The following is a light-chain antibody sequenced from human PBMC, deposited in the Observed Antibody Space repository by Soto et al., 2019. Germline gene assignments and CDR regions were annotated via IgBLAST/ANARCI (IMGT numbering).Light chain of an antibody. V-gene: IGKV3-11*01. J-gene: IGKJ5*01. CDR3: QQRSNWPPSCT. CDR1: PSVSSY. CDR2: DAS. Sequence: EIVLTQSPATLSLSPGERATLSCRASPSVSSYLAWYQQKPGQAPRLLIYDASNRATGIPARFSGSGSGTDFTLTISSLEPEDFAVYYCQQRSNWPPSCTFGQGTRLEIK.